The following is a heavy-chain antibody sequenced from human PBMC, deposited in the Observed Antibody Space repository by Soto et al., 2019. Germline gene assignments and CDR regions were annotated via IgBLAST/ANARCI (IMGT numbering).Heavy chain of an antibody. Sequence: SETLSLTCAVSVGSISSSNWWSWVRQPPGKGLEWIGEIYHSGSSNYKPSLKSRVTISVDNFKNQFSLELSSVTVADTAVYYCARYIAASGTFYFDYWGQGTLVTVSS. D-gene: IGHD6-13*01. CDR1: VGSISSSNW. CDR3: ARYIAASGTFYFDY. J-gene: IGHJ4*02. CDR2: IYHSGSS. V-gene: IGHV4-4*02.